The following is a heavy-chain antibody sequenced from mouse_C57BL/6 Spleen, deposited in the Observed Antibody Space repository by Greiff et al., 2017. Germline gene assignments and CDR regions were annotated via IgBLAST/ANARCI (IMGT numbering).Heavy chain of an antibody. CDR3: AREGWDDY. Sequence: VQLQQSGPELVKPGASVKISCKASGYSFTGYYMNWVKQSPEKSLEWIGEINPSTGGTTYNQKFKAKATLTVDKSSSTAYMQLKSLTSEDSAVYYCAREGWDDYWGQGTTLTVSS. CDR2: INPSTGGT. V-gene: IGHV1-42*01. D-gene: IGHD3-3*01. J-gene: IGHJ2*01. CDR1: GYSFTGYY.